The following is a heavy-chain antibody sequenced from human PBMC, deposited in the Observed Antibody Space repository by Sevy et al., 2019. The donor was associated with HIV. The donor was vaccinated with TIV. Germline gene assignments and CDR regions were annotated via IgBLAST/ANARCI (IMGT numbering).Heavy chain of an antibody. CDR2: IYYGGST. V-gene: IGHV4-39*01. J-gene: IGHJ1*01. D-gene: IGHD3-3*01. CDR3: ARLIPQRITIFGVVTAEYFQH. Sequence: SETLSLTCTVSGGSISSSSYYWGWIRQPPGKGLEWIGSIYYGGSTYYNPSLKSRVTISVDTSKNQFSLKLSSVTAADTAVYYCARLIPQRITIFGVVTAEYFQHWGQGTLVTVSS. CDR1: GGSISSSSYY.